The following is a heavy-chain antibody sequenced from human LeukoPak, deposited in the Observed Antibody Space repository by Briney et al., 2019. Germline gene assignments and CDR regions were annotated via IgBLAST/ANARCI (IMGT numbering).Heavy chain of an antibody. CDR2: INPSGGST. V-gene: IGHV1-46*01. CDR1: GYTFTSYY. J-gene: IGHJ6*02. Sequence: GASVKVSCKASGYTFTSYYMHWVRQAPGQGLEWMGIINPSGGSTSYAQKFQGRVTMTRDTSTSTVYMELSSLRSEDTAVYYCARATTLHYYGSGSRTNYYYYGMDVWGPGTTVTVYS. CDR3: ARATTLHYYGSGSRTNYYYYGMDV. D-gene: IGHD3-10*01.